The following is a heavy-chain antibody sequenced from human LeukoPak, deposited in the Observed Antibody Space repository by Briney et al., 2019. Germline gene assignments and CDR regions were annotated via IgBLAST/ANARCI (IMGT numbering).Heavy chain of an antibody. CDR2: IYYSGST. CDR1: GGSISSSSYY. D-gene: IGHD4-17*01. V-gene: IGHV4-39*01. J-gene: IGHJ4*02. CDR3: ARGAFGGMTTVTH. Sequence: SETLSLTCTVSGGSISSSSYYWDWIRQPPGKGLEWIGTIYYSGSTYYNPSLKSRVTIFVDTSKNQFSLKLSSVTAADTAVYYCARGAFGGMTTVTHWGQGTLVTVSS.